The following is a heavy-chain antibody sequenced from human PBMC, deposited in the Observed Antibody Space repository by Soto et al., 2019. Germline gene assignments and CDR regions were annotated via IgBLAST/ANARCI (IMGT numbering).Heavy chain of an antibody. J-gene: IGHJ1*01. CDR2: IIPLLGIT. CDR1: GGTFSGYA. D-gene: IGHD1-20*01. V-gene: IGHV1-69*01. Sequence: QAQLMQSGAEVKKPGSSVKVSCKASGGTFSGYAINWVRQAPGQGHEWMGGIIPLLGITDYGQKFQGRITIAADESTGTAYMDLRGLRSEDTAVYYCARDPRSITGTTSSEDFQHWGQGTLVSVSS. CDR3: ARDPRSITGTTSSEDFQH.